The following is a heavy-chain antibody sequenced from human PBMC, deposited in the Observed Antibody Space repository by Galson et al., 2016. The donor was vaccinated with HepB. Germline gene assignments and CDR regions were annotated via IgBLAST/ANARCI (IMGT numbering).Heavy chain of an antibody. Sequence: SLRLSCAASGFTFSSYVMHWVRQTPGKGLVWVSRISHDGSVRTYADSVKGRFTIAIDNPKNTLYLQMDSLRGDDTAVYYCARAQWNPARRAAYFDHWGQGSMVTVSS. CDR1: GFTFSSYV. CDR2: ISHDGSVR. CDR3: ARAQWNPARRAAYFDH. V-gene: IGHV3-74*03. D-gene: IGHD1-1*01. J-gene: IGHJ4*02.